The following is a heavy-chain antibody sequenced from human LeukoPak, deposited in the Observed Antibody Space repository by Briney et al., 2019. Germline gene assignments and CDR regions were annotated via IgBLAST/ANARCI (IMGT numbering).Heavy chain of an antibody. CDR3: ASKWYCGGDCYYQIDF. J-gene: IGHJ4*02. Sequence: GRSLRLSCAASGFTFSTYVMHWVRQAPGKGLEWVALISSDGNNKYYVDSVKGRFAISRDNSKNTLYLQMNSLRAEDTALYYCASKWYCGGDCYYQIDFWGQGTLVTVSS. CDR1: GFTFSTYV. D-gene: IGHD2-21*02. V-gene: IGHV3-30*03. CDR2: ISSDGNNK.